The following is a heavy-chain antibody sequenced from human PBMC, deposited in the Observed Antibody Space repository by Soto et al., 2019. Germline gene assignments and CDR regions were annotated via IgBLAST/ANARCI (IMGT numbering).Heavy chain of an antibody. Sequence: QLQLQESGPGLVKPSETLSLTCTVSGGSISSSSYYWGWIRQPPGKGLEWIGSIYYSGSTYYNPSLKSRVTISVDTSKNQFSLKLSSVTAADTAVYYCARQYRFLEWSQQPDFDYWGQGTLVTVSS. D-gene: IGHD3-3*01. CDR2: IYYSGST. CDR1: GGSISSSSYY. J-gene: IGHJ4*02. CDR3: ARQYRFLEWSQQPDFDY. V-gene: IGHV4-39*01.